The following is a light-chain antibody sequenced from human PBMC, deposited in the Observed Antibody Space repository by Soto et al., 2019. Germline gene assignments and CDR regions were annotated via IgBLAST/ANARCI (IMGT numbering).Light chain of an antibody. J-gene: IGKJ5*01. V-gene: IGKV1-12*02. CDR1: QGISSW. CDR3: QQSNSFPFT. Sequence: DIQMTQSPSSVSASVGDRVTITCRASQGISSWLAWYQQKPGKAPKLLIYAASTLETEVPSRFSGSGSGTDFTLTSSSLQPEDFAAYYCQQSNSFPFTCGQGTRLETK. CDR2: AAS.